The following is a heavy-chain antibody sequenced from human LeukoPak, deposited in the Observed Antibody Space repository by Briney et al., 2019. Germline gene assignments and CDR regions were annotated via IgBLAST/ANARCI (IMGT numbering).Heavy chain of an antibody. CDR1: GFTFCSNY. Sequence: GGSLRLSCAASGFTFCSNYMSWVRQAPGKGLEWVSVIYSGGSTYYADSVKGRFTISRDNSKNTLYLQMNSLRAEDTAVYYCARVLDYYGSGSYYIDYWGQGTLVTVSS. V-gene: IGHV3-53*01. CDR3: ARVLDYYGSGSYYIDY. J-gene: IGHJ4*02. D-gene: IGHD3-10*01. CDR2: IYSGGST.